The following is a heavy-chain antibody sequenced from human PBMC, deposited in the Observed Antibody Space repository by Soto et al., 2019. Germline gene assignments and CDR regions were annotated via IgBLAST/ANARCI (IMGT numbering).Heavy chain of an antibody. V-gene: IGHV1-69*13. J-gene: IGHJ5*02. Sequence: SVKVSCKASGGTFSSYAISWVRQTPGQGLEWMGGIIPIFGTANYAQKFQGRVTITADESTSTAYMELRSLRSDDTAVYYCARGVHTYYYDSSGYPNSQYWFDPWGQGTLVTVSS. CDR1: GGTFSSYA. D-gene: IGHD3-22*01. CDR2: IIPIFGTA. CDR3: ARGVHTYYYDSSGYPNSQYWFDP.